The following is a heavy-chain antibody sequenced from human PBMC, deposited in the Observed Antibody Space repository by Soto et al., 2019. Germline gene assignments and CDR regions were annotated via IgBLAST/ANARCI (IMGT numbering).Heavy chain of an antibody. Sequence: QVQRVQSGAEVKKPGASVKVSCKASGYTFTSNDINWVRQATGQGFEWMGWMSPKSGDTGYAQKFQGRVTMTRDTSISTAYMELSSLRSEDTAVYYCAGGPPNWGFDFWGQGTLVTVPS. CDR3: AGGPPNWGFDF. V-gene: IGHV1-8*01. CDR2: MSPKSGDT. J-gene: IGHJ4*02. CDR1: GYTFTSND. D-gene: IGHD7-27*01.